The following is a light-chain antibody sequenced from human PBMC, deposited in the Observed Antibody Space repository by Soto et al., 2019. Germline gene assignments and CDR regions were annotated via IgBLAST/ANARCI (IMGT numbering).Light chain of an antibody. V-gene: IGKV1-5*01. CDR3: HQYNTWT. CDR2: DAS. CDR1: ESISRW. Sequence: DIQMTQSPSTVSASVGDRVTITCRASESISRWLAWYQQEPGKAPKLLIYDASDLESGVPSRFSGSGSGTEFTLTISSLQTEDFATYYCHQYNTWTFGQGTKVEIK. J-gene: IGKJ1*01.